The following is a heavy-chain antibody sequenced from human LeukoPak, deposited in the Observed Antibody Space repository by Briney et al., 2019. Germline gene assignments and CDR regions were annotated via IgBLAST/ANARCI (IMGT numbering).Heavy chain of an antibody. CDR3: IRGRLGGGGRDFDF. V-gene: IGHV3-49*04. Sequence: GGSLRLSCTASGFTFGEYGMNWVRQAPGKGLEWVGFIRTKPYGGTAEYAASVKGRFTISRDDSKSIAYLQMNSLTTDDPAVYYCIRGRLGGGGRDFDFWGQGTLVTVSS. CDR2: IRTKPYGGTA. D-gene: IGHD3-16*01. CDR1: GFTFGEYG. J-gene: IGHJ4*02.